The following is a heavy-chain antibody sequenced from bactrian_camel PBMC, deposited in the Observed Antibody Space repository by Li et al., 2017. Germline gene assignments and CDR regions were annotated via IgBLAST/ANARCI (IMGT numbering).Heavy chain of an antibody. D-gene: IGHD3*01. CDR2: IAGSGSP. Sequence: VQLVESGGGSVQAGGSLKLSCAASRGIFSLCGMGRYRQAPGKERELVAVIAGSGSPGYADSVKGRFTISQDNTGDTVDLQMTNLKPEDTAMYYCAASYGLCSFNARYDYWGQGTQVT. V-gene: IGHV3S53*01. CDR1: RGIFSLCG. J-gene: IGHJ4*01. CDR3: AASYGLCSFNARYDY.